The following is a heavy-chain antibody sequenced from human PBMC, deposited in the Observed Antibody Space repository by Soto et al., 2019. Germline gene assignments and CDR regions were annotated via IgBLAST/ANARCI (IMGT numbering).Heavy chain of an antibody. CDR2: ISGSGGST. CDR1: GFTFSSYA. Sequence: VGSLRLSCAASGFTFSSYAMSWVRQAPGKGLEWVSAISGSGGSTYYADSVKGRFTISRDNSKNTLYLQMNSLRAEDTAVYYCAKDRRYYYDSSGYPYWGQGTLVTVSS. D-gene: IGHD3-22*01. CDR3: AKDRRYYYDSSGYPY. J-gene: IGHJ4*02. V-gene: IGHV3-23*01.